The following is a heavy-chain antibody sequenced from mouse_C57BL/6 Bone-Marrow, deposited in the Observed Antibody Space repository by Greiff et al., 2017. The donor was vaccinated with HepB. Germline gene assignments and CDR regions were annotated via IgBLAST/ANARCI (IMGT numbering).Heavy chain of an antibody. V-gene: IGHV2-5*01. J-gene: IGHJ1*03. D-gene: IGHD2-2*01. CDR1: GFSLTSYG. CDR3: AKKGEWLPWYFDV. Sequence: QVQLKQSGPGLVQPSQSLSITCPVSGFSLTSYGLHWVRQSPGKGLEWLGVIWRGGSTDYNAAFMSRLSITEDNSKSHFFFKMNSLQDDDTAIYYSAKKGEWLPWYFDVWGTGTPVTVSS. CDR2: IWRGGST.